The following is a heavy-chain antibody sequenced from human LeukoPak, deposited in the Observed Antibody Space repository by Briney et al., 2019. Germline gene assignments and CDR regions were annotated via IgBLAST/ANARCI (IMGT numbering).Heavy chain of an antibody. CDR1: GYTFTGYY. J-gene: IGHJ4*02. CDR2: INPNSGGT. CDR3: ARGITMVRGVPHPGY. V-gene: IGHV1-2*02. D-gene: IGHD3-10*01. Sequence: ASAKVSCKASGYTFTGYYMHWVRQAPGQGLEWMGWINPNSGGTNYAQKFQGRVTMTRDTSISTAYMELSRLRSDDTAVYYCARGITMVRGVPHPGYWGQGTLVTVSS.